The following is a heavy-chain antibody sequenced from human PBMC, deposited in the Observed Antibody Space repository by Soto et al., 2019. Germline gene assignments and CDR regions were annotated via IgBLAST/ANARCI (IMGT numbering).Heavy chain of an antibody. CDR3: VTTIDSSGWYRDS. Sequence: PSETLSLTCAVSGGSINSNYFWGWIRQPPGRGLEWIGSIYYGGNTYYNPSLKSRVTISADSSKNQFSLNLNSVTAADTAVYYCVTTIDSSGWYRDSWGEGTLVTV. V-gene: IGHV4-39*01. J-gene: IGHJ5*02. CDR2: IYYGGNT. D-gene: IGHD6-19*01. CDR1: GGSINSNYF.